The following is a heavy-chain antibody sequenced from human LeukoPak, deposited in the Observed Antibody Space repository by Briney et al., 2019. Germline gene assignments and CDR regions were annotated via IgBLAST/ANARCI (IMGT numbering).Heavy chain of an antibody. D-gene: IGHD6-13*01. J-gene: IGHJ3*02. CDR2: ISSNGGST. V-gene: IGHV3-64*01. CDR3: ARGGSSSSRFDI. Sequence: GGSLRLSCAASGFTFSSYAMHWVRQAPGKGLEYVSAISSNGGSTYYANSVKGRFTISGDNSKNTLYLQMGSLRAEDMAVYYCARGGSSSSRFDIWGQGTMVTVSS. CDR1: GFTFSSYA.